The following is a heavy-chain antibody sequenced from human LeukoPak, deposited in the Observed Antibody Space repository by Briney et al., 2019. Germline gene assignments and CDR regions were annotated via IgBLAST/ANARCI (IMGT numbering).Heavy chain of an antibody. D-gene: IGHD3-22*01. CDR3: ARWVRRFDYYDSSGYFHYFDY. CDR2: INHSGST. J-gene: IGHJ4*02. CDR1: GGSFSGYY. Sequence: SETLSLTCAVYGGSFSGYYWSWIRQPPGKGLEWIGEINHSGSTNYNPSLKSRVTISVDTSKNQFSLKLSSVTAADTAVYYCARWVRRFDYYDSSGYFHYFDYWGQGTLVTVSS. V-gene: IGHV4-34*01.